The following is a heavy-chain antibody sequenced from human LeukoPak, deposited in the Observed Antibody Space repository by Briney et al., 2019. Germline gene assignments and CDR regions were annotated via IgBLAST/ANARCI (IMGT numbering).Heavy chain of an antibody. CDR1: GGTFISYA. CDR3: ARARVGDGYMFDY. CDR2: IIPIFGTA. V-gene: IGHV1-69*05. J-gene: IGHJ4*02. Sequence: SVKVSCKASGGTFISYAISWVRQAPGQGLEWMGGIIPIFGTANYAQKFQGRVTITTDKSTSTAYMQLSSLRSEDTAVYYCARARVGDGYMFDYWGQGTLVTVSS. D-gene: IGHD5-24*01.